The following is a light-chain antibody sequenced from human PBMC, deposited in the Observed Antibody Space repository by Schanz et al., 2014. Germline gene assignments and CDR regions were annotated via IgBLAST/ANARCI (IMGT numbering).Light chain of an antibody. J-gene: IGKJ4*01. CDR1: QSVRSNF. CDR2: GAS. V-gene: IGKV3-20*01. CDR3: QQYGSSPRLT. Sequence: EIVLTQSPGTLSLSPGERATLSCRASQSVRSNFLAWYQQKPGQAPRLIIHGASSRATGIPDRISGSGSGTDFTLTISRLEPEDFAMYYCQQYGSSPRLTFGGGTKVEIK.